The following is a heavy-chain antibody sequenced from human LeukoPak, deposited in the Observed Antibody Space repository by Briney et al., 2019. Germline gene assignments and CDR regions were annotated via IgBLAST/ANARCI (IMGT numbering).Heavy chain of an antibody. J-gene: IGHJ6*02. CDR1: GFTFSIYS. D-gene: IGHD3-10*01. CDR3: ARFGESYYYYYGMDV. Sequence: GGSPRLSCAASGFTFSIYSMNWVRQAPGKGLEWVSSISSSSSYIYYADSVKGRFTISRDNAKNSLYLQMNSLRAEDTAVYYCARFGESYYYYYGMDVWGQGTTVTVSS. CDR2: ISSSSSYI. V-gene: IGHV3-21*01.